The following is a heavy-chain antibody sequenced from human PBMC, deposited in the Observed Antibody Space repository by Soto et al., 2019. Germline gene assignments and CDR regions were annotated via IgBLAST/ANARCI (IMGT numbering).Heavy chain of an antibody. CDR1: GYSFTSYW. Sequence: HGESLKISCKGSGYSFTSYWIGWVRQMPGKGLEWMGIIYPGDSDTRYSPSFQGQVTISADKSISTAYLQWSSLKASDTAMYYCARQVGYCSSTSCYTSSGMDVWGQGTTVTVSS. CDR3: ARQVGYCSSTSCYTSSGMDV. D-gene: IGHD2-2*02. J-gene: IGHJ6*02. V-gene: IGHV5-51*01. CDR2: IYPGDSDT.